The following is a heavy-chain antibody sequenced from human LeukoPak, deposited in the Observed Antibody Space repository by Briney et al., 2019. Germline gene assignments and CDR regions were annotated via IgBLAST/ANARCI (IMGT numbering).Heavy chain of an antibody. CDR1: GFTFSSYW. Sequence: GGSLRLSCATSGFTFSSYWMHWVRQAPGKGLEWVSAISGSGGSTYYADSVKGRFTISRDNSKNTLYLQMNSLRAEDTAVYYCAKLGYCSGGSCYQPIDYFDYWGQGTLVTVSS. V-gene: IGHV3-23*01. CDR3: AKLGYCSGGSCYQPIDYFDY. CDR2: ISGSGGST. J-gene: IGHJ4*02. D-gene: IGHD2-15*01.